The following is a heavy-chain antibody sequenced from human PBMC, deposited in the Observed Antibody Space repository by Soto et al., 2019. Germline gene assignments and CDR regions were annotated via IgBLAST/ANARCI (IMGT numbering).Heavy chain of an antibody. V-gene: IGHV4-59*01. Sequence: PETLSLTCPVSCASIPHSYWNCICQSPGKGLEWIVSVSSTGSTVYNPSLTSRVTVSLDTSKNQFSLTLNSVTAADTAVYHCARGGGIPYHNHEFAFWVQGTLVT. CDR3: ARGGGIPYHNHEFAF. D-gene: IGHD6-25*01. CDR1: CASIPHSY. J-gene: IGHJ4*02. CDR2: VSSTGST.